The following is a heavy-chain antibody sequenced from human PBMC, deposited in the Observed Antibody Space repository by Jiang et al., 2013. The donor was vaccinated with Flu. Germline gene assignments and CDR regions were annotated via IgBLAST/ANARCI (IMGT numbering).Heavy chain of an antibody. Sequence: LVEVWGGRGPAWEVLRLSCAASGFTFSNYVMHWVRQAPGKGLEWVAVTSYDGTNKKYADSVKGRFTISRDNSKQTLFLQMNSLSPEDTAVYFCARDSDPLPQYCSGGFCYSGFFHHWGQGTLVTVSS. CDR3: ARDSDPLPQYCSGGFCYSGFFHH. CDR2: TSYDGTNK. D-gene: IGHD2-15*01. J-gene: IGHJ1*01. CDR1: GFTFSNYV. V-gene: IGHV3-30*04.